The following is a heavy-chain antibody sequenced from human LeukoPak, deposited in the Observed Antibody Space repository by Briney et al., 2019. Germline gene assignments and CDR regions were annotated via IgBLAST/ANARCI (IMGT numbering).Heavy chain of an antibody. D-gene: IGHD2-21*02. V-gene: IGHV3-33*01. CDR3: ARGMGDSHDY. J-gene: IGHJ4*02. CDR1: GFTFSSYG. Sequence: PGRSLRLSCAASGFTFSSYGMHWVRQAPGKGLEWVAAIWYDGSNKYYADSVKGRFTISRDNSKNTLYLQMNSLRAEDTAVYYCARGMGDSHDYWGQGTLVTVSS. CDR2: IWYDGSNK.